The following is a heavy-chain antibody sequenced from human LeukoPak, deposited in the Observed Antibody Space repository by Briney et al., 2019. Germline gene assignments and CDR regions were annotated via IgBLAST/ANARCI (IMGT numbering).Heavy chain of an antibody. V-gene: IGHV3-48*03. CDR1: GFTFSSYE. CDR3: ARVHSGGWWFFDY. CDR2: ISTSGSPI. Sequence: GGSLRLSCAASGFTFSSYEMNWLRQPPGKGLEWVSYISTSGSPIYYADSVKGRFTISRDNAKNSLYLQMNSLRAEDTAVYYCARVHSGGWWFFDYWGQGTLVTVSS. D-gene: IGHD6-19*01. J-gene: IGHJ4*02.